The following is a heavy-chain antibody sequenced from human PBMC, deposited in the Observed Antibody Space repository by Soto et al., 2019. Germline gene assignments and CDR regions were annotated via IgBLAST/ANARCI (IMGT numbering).Heavy chain of an antibody. J-gene: IGHJ6*02. Sequence: PSETLSLTCAVYGGSFSGYYWSWIRQPPGKGLEWIGEINHSGSTNYNPSLKSRVTISVDTSKNQFSLKLSSVTAADTAVYYCARYGDYVRVHGMDVWGQGTTVTVSS. CDR3: ARYGDYVRVHGMDV. CDR2: INHSGST. D-gene: IGHD4-17*01. CDR1: GGSFSGYY. V-gene: IGHV4-34*01.